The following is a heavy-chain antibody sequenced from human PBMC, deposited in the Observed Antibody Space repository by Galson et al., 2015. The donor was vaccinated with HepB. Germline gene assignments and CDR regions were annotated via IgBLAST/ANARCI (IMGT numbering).Heavy chain of an antibody. V-gene: IGHV1-18*04. CDR3: ARDGEGWELLRVPLDY. CDR2: ISAYNGNT. CDR1: GYTFTSYG. J-gene: IGHJ4*02. D-gene: IGHD1-26*01. Sequence: SVKVSCKASGYTFTSYGISWVRQAPGQGLEWMGWISAYNGNTNYAQKLQGRVTMTTDTSTSTAYMELRSLRSDDTAVYYCARDGEGWELLRVPLDYWGQGTLVTVSS.